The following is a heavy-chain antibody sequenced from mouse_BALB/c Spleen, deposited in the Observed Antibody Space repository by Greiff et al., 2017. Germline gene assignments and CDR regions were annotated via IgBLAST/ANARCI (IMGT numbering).Heavy chain of an antibody. CDR1: GYTFTSYW. Sequence: QVQLQQPGAELVRPGASVKLSCKASGYTFTSYWINWVKQRPGQGLEWIGNIYPSDSYTNYNQKFKDKATLTVDKSSSTAYMQLSSPTSEDSAVYYCTRSVSTMITTRDYFDYWGQGTTLTVAS. CDR3: TRSVSTMITTRDYFDY. CDR2: IYPSDSYT. D-gene: IGHD2-4*01. V-gene: IGHV1-69*02. J-gene: IGHJ2*01.